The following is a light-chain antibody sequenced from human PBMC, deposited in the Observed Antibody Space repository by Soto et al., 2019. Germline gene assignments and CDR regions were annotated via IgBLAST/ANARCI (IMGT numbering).Light chain of an antibody. CDR3: QQYNSYSRK. Sequence: DIQMTQSPSSLSASVGDRVTIACRASQSISSYLNWYQLKPGKAPKLLIYAASSLQSGVPSRFSGSGSGTVFTLTISSLQPDDLATYYCQQYNSYSRKFGQGTKVDIK. CDR2: AAS. V-gene: IGKV1-39*01. J-gene: IGKJ1*01. CDR1: QSISSY.